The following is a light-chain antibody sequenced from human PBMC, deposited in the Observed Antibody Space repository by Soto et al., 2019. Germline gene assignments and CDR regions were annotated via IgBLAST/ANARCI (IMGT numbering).Light chain of an antibody. CDR3: QQRSEWPIT. V-gene: IGKV3-11*01. CDR2: DAS. Sequence: ESVLTQSPGTLSLSPGERATLSCRTSQSVIRNYLAWYQQTPGRSPRLFIYDASNRATGIPARFSGSGSGTDFTLTISSLEPEDFAVYYCQQRSEWPITFGQGTRLEIK. J-gene: IGKJ5*01. CDR1: QSVIRNY.